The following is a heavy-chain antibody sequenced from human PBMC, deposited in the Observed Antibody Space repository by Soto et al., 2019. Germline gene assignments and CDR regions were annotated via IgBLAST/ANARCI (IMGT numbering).Heavy chain of an antibody. CDR2: ISSDSRYI. V-gene: IGHV3-48*02. D-gene: IGHD2-15*01. Sequence: SGGSLRLSWAASGFTLSNYAVNWVRQAPGKGLEWVSYISSDSRYIYHGDSVKGRFTISRDNARNSVYLQMNSLRDEDTAVYYCARIKLVDFFFINVDVYDMDVWGQGTPVTVSS. CDR3: ARIKLVDFFFINVDVYDMDV. J-gene: IGHJ6*02. CDR1: GFTLSNYA.